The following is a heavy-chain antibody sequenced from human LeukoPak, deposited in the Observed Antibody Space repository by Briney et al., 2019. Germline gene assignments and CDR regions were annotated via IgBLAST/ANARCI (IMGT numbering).Heavy chain of an antibody. Sequence: GGSLRLSCAASGFTFSSYGMHWVRQAPGKGLEWVAFIRNDGSSEFYKDSVKGRFTISRDNSKNTLFLQMNSLRAEDTAVYYCAKGFRGSYAWGQGTLVTVSS. D-gene: IGHD1-26*01. V-gene: IGHV3-30*02. CDR1: GFTFSSYG. J-gene: IGHJ4*02. CDR3: AKGFRGSYA. CDR2: IRNDGSSE.